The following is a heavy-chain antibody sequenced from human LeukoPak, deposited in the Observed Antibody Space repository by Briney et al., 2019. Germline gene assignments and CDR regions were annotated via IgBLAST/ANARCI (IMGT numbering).Heavy chain of an antibody. CDR2: IKSKSDGGTT. CDR1: GCTFNDAW. D-gene: IGHD1-1*01. V-gene: IGHV3-15*01. J-gene: IGHJ4*02. CDR3: ATGKTDDYYFDY. Sequence: PGGSLRLSCAACGCTFNDAWMSWVRLAPGQGLEWVGRIKSKSDGGTTDYAAPAKGRFTISRDGSKDTLYLQMNSLKTEDTAMYYCATGKTDDYYFDYWSQGTLVTVSS.